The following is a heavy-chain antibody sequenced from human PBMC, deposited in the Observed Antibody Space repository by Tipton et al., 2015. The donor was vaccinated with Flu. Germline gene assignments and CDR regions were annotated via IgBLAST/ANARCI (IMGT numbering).Heavy chain of an antibody. CDR2: MFHTGIT. CDR1: GYSISSGYY. V-gene: IGHV4-38-2*02. CDR3: ARDIPSGYFDF. Sequence: LRLSCSVSGYSISSGYYWGWIRQPPGRGLEWIGSMFHTGITYYTPSLRSRITISIDTSKNQFSLRLSSVTATDTAVYYCARDIPSGYFDFWGQGALVTVSP. J-gene: IGHJ4*02.